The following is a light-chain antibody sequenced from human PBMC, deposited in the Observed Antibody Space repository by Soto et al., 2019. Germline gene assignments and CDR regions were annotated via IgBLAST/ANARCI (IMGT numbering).Light chain of an antibody. CDR3: QQYNNRPPET. V-gene: IGKV3-15*01. Sequence: EIVLTQSPATLSVSPGNRAPLSCRASQGVNSDWAWYQQKPGQAPRLLIYGASTRATGTPTRFSGSGSGTEFTLTISSLQSEDFAIYYCQQYNNRPPETFGQGTKLE. J-gene: IGKJ2*01. CDR2: GAS. CDR1: QGVNSD.